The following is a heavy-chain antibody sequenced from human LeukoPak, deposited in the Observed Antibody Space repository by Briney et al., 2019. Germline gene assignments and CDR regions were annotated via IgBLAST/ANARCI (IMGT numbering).Heavy chain of an antibody. Sequence: SETLSLTCAVYGGSFSGYYWSWIRQPPGKGLEWIGEINHSGSTNYNPSLKSRVTISVDTSKNQFSLKLSSVTAADTAVYYCARGGLWSSSWYGYWGQGILVTVSS. CDR1: GGSFSGYY. D-gene: IGHD6-13*01. V-gene: IGHV4-34*01. CDR2: INHSGST. J-gene: IGHJ4*02. CDR3: ARGGLWSSSWYGY.